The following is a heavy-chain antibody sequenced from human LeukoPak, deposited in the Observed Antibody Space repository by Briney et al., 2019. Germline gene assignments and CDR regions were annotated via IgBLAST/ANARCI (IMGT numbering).Heavy chain of an antibody. Sequence: GGSLRLSCAASGFTFSSYSTNWVRQAPGKGLEWVAVISYDGSNKYYADSVKGRFTISRDNSKNTLYLQMNSLRAEDTAVYYCAKDQDYYDSSGTDYWGQGTLVTVSS. V-gene: IGHV3-30*18. CDR3: AKDQDYYDSSGTDY. CDR1: GFTFSSYS. D-gene: IGHD3-22*01. J-gene: IGHJ4*02. CDR2: ISYDGSNK.